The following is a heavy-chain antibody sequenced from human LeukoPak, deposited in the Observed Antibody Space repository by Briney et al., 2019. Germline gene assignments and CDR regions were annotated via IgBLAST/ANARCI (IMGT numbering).Heavy chain of an antibody. Sequence: SQTLSLTCAVSGGSISSGGYSWSWIRQPPGEGLEWIGYIYHSGSTYYNPSLKSRVTISVDRSKNQFSLKLSSVTAADTAVYYCAARSPYYFDYWGQGTLVTVSS. CDR3: AARSPYYFDY. CDR1: GGSISSGGYS. J-gene: IGHJ4*02. V-gene: IGHV4-30-2*01. CDR2: IYHSGST. D-gene: IGHD1-26*01.